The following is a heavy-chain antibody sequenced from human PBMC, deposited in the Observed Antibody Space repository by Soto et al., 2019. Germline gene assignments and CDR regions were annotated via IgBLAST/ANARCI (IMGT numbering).Heavy chain of an antibody. V-gene: IGHV3-7*01. D-gene: IGHD4-17*01. CDR2: IKQDGGEK. Sequence: EVQLVESGGGLVQPGGSLRLSCAASGFTFSSYWMSWVRQAPGKGLEWGANIKQDGGEKYYVDSVKGRFTISRDNAKNSLYLQMNSLRAEDTAVYYCARVPGTYGDYVHAFDIWGQGTMVTVSS. CDR3: ARVPGTYGDYVHAFDI. CDR1: GFTFSSYW. J-gene: IGHJ3*02.